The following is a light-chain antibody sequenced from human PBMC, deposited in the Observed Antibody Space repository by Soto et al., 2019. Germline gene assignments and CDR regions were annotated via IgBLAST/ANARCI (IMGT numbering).Light chain of an antibody. Sequence: QSVLTQPASVSGSPGQSLPISFVGTSGDIGDYNYVSWYQQHPGKVPKVIIYDVGNRPSGVSYRFSGTKSGNTASLTVSGLQAEDEADYYCCSYTRSGTFRFGTGTKVTVL. V-gene: IGLV2-14*01. CDR1: SGDIGDYNY. J-gene: IGLJ1*01. CDR3: CSYTRSGTFR. CDR2: DVG.